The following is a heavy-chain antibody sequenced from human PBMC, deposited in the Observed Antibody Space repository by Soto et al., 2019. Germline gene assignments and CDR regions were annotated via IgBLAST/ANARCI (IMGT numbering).Heavy chain of an antibody. D-gene: IGHD6-19*01. J-gene: IGHJ4*02. Sequence: LRLSCQASGFTFSIYAMSWVRQAPGKGLEWVSLVQSNGVTYSADSVKGRFTVSRDNSKNTVYLQMDSLRVEDTAVYYCAKWLRSGSFYCDFWGQGTMVTIAS. CDR3: AKWLRSGSFYCDF. CDR1: GFTFSIYA. V-gene: IGHV3-23*01. CDR2: VQSNGVT.